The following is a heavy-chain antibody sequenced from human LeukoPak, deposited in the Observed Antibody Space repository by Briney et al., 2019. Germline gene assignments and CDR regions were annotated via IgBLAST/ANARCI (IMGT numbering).Heavy chain of an antibody. CDR3: ARHPYGDYAFDI. CDR2: IYYSGST. J-gene: IGHJ3*02. CDR1: GGSISSYY. Sequence: SETLSLTCTGSGGSISSYYWSWIRQPPGRGLEWIGYIYYSGSTNYNPSLKSRVTISVDTSKNQFSLKLSSVTAADTAVYYCARHPYGDYAFDIWGQGTMVTVS. V-gene: IGHV4-59*08. D-gene: IGHD4-17*01.